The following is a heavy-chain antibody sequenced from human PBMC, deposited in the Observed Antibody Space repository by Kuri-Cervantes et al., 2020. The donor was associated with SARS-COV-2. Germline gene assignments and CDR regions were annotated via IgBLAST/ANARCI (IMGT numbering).Heavy chain of an antibody. D-gene: IGHD2-2*01. Sequence: SETLSLTCTVSGGSISSGGYYWSWIRQPPGKGLEWIGYIYHSGSTYYNPSLKSRVTISVDRSKNQFSLKLSSVTAADTAVYYCARGCSSTSCYQLNYYYYMDVWGKGTTVTVSS. CDR1: GGSISSGGYY. J-gene: IGHJ6*03. CDR2: IYHSGST. V-gene: IGHV4-30-2*01. CDR3: ARGCSSTSCYQLNYYYYMDV.